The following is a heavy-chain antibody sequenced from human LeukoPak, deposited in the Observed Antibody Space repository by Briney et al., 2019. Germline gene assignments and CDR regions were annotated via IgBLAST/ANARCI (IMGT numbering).Heavy chain of an antibody. J-gene: IGHJ4*02. V-gene: IGHV3-11*01. CDR3: TSERRGSYYAFES. CDR1: GFSISDYY. Sequence: GGSLRLSCAASGFSISDYYMSWIRQSPGEGPECISYVTSSGSSTKYADSVKGRFTISRDNDKNSVALQMNSLRAEATAVYYCTSERRGSYYAFESWGQGTPVTVSS. D-gene: IGHD3-10*01. CDR2: VTSSGSST.